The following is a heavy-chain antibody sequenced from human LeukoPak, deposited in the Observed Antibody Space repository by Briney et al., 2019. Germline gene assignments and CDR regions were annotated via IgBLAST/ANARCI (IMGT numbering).Heavy chain of an antibody. J-gene: IGHJ6*03. V-gene: IGHV4-34*01. CDR3: ARVGAHSYDYYMDV. CDR1: GESLSAYY. CDR2: INRSGSS. Sequence: PSETLSLTCAVYGESLSAYYWTWNRQSPGKGLEWIGEINRSGSSNYNPSLKSRVTISLDASKNQFSLKLTSVTAADAAVYYCARVGAHSYDYYMDVWGKGTTVTVFS. D-gene: IGHD4/OR15-4a*01.